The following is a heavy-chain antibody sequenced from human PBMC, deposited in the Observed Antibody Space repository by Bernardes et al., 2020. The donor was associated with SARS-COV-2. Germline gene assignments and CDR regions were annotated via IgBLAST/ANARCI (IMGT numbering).Heavy chain of an antibody. Sequence: GGSLRLSCAASGFTFSSYWMHWVRQAPGKGLVWVSRINSDGSSTSYADSVKGRFTISRDNAKNTLYLQMNSLRAEDTAVYYCARELDIVVVPAADPFDYWGQGTLVTVSS. CDR3: ARELDIVVVPAADPFDY. CDR2: INSDGSST. CDR1: GFTFSSYW. J-gene: IGHJ4*02. V-gene: IGHV3-74*01. D-gene: IGHD2-2*01.